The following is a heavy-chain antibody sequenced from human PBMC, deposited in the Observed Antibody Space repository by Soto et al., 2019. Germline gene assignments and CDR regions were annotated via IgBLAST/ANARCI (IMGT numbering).Heavy chain of an antibody. J-gene: IGHJ4*02. D-gene: IGHD3-3*01. CDR1: GFSLTTSGVG. CDR3: AHRVLRAVFGLVTTTAIYFDF. CDR2: IYWDDDK. Sequence: QITLNESGPAVVKPTETRTLTCTFSGFSLTTSGVGVGWVRQSPGKAPEWLAFIYWDDDKRYSTSLKSRLTITKDTSKNQVVLTMANVDPADTATYYCAHRVLRAVFGLVTTTAIYFDFWGQGTPVVVSS. V-gene: IGHV2-5*02.